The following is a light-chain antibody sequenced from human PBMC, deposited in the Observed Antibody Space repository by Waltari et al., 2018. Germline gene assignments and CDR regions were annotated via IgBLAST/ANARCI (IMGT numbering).Light chain of an antibody. V-gene: IGLV3-1*01. CDR3: QTGDSSTVS. J-gene: IGLJ1*01. CDR1: KLGDKY. CDR2: QDS. Sequence: SYELTQPPSVSVSPGQTASITCSGDKLGDKYSCWYQQKPGQPPVLVIYQDSKRPSGVPGRFSGSNSGNTATLTLSGTQPMDEADYYCQTGDSSTVSFGTGTKVTVL.